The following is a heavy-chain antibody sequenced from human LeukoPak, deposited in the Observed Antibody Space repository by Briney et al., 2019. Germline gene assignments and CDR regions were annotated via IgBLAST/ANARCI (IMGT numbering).Heavy chain of an antibody. J-gene: IGHJ4*02. D-gene: IGHD2-21*01. CDR2: ISYTGST. CDR3: ARAIGIYSSSDY. V-gene: IGHV4-59*08. CDR1: GGSVSSYY. Sequence: PSETLSLTCTVFGGSVSSYYWTWIRQPPGKGLEWIGYISYTGSTNYNPSLKSRVTISVDTSKNQFSLKVTSVTAADTAVYYCARAIGIYSSSDYWGQGTLVTVSS.